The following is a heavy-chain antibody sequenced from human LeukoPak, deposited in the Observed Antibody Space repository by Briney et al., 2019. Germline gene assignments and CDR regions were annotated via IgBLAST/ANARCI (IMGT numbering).Heavy chain of an antibody. D-gene: IGHD2-2*01. CDR3: ARTIPADY. J-gene: IGHJ4*02. V-gene: IGHV4-59*08. Sequence: PSETLSLTCTVSGGSISSHYWSWIRQPPGKGLEWIGYIYYSGSTNYNPSLKSRVTISVDTSKNQFSLKLSSVTAADTAVYYCARTIPADYWGQGTLVTVSS. CDR1: GGSISSHY. CDR2: IYYSGST.